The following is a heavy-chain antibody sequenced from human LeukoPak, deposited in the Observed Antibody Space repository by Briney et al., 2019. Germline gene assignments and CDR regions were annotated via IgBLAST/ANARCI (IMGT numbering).Heavy chain of an antibody. CDR1: GFTFSSYG. V-gene: IGHV3-30*02. CDR3: AKGSKALIITRDHYMDV. D-gene: IGHD3-3*01. CDR2: IRYDGSNK. Sequence: GGSLRLSCAASGFTFSSYGMHWVRQAPGKGLGRVAFIRYDGSNKYYADSVKRRFTISRDNSKNTLYLQMNRLGAEDTAVFYCAKGSKALIITRDHYMDVWGKGTTVTISS. J-gene: IGHJ6*03.